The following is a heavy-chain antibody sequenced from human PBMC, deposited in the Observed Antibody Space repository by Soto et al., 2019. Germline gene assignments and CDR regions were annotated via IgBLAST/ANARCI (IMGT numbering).Heavy chain of an antibody. CDR3: ASRVIVYFDWLWQNYYSYGMDV. D-gene: IGHD3-9*01. CDR2: IIPIFGTA. V-gene: IGHV1-69*01. J-gene: IGHJ6*02. CDR1: GGTFSSYA. Sequence: QVQLVQSGAEVKKPGSSVKVSCKASGGTFSSYAISWVRQAPGQGLEWMGGIIPIFGTANYAQKFQGRVTITADESTSTAYMELRSLRSEDTAVYYCASRVIVYFDWLWQNYYSYGMDVWGQGTTVTVSS.